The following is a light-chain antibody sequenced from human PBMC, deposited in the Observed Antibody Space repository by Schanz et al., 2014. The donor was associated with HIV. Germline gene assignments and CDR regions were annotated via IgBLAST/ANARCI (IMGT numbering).Light chain of an antibody. Sequence: QSALTQPASVSGSPGQSITISCTGPNSDINFYYYVSWFQQHPGKAPQLMIYDGSSRPSGVSNRFSGSKSGNTASLTISGLQAEDEADYYCCSYTTTSTYVFGAGTKLTVL. CDR1: NSDINFYYY. V-gene: IGLV2-14*03. CDR3: CSYTTTSTYV. CDR2: DGS. J-gene: IGLJ1*01.